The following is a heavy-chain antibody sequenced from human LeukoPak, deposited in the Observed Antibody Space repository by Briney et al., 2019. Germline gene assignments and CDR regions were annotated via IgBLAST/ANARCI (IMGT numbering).Heavy chain of an antibody. CDR3: ARARDSGSYWGYYFDY. CDR1: GFTFSDYY. CDR2: ISSSGNTM. Sequence: GGSLRLSCAASGFTFSDYYMSWIRQAPGKGLEWVSYISSSGNTMYYADSVKGRFTISRDNAKNSLYLQMNSLRAEDTAVYYCARARDSGSYWGYYFDYWGQGTLVTVSS. V-gene: IGHV3-11*01. J-gene: IGHJ4*02. D-gene: IGHD1-26*01.